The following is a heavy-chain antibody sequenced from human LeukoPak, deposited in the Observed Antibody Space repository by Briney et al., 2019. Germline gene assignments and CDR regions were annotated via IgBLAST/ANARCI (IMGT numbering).Heavy chain of an antibody. CDR3: ASTIRSRTIDY. CDR1: GGSVSSGSYY. CDR2: IYYSGST. D-gene: IGHD1-7*01. J-gene: IGHJ4*02. Sequence: SETLSLTCAVSGGSVSSGSYYWSWIRQPPGKGLEWIGYIYYSGSTNYNPSLKSRVTISVDTSKNQFSLKLSSVTAADTAVYYCASTIRSRTIDYWGQGTLVTVSS. V-gene: IGHV4-61*01.